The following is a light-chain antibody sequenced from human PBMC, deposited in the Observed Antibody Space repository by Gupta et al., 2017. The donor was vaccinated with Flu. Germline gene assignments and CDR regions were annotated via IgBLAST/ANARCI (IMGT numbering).Light chain of an antibody. J-gene: IGKJ4*01. CDR1: QSVSSSY. CDR3: QQYGSSPPVT. Sequence: LRERATLSCRASQSVSSSYLAWYQQKPGQAPRLLIYGASSRATGIPDRFSGSGSGTDFTLTISRLEPEDFAVYYCQQYGSSPPVTFGGGTKVEIK. V-gene: IGKV3-20*01. CDR2: GAS.